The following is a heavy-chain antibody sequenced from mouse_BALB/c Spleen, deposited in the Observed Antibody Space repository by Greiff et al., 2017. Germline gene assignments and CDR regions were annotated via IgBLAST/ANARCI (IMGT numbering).Heavy chain of an antibody. CDR2: INPSTGYT. CDR3: ARGWFAMDY. CDR1: GYTFTSYW. Sequence: QVQLQQSGAELAKPGASVKMSCKASGYTFTSYWMHWVKQRPGQGLEWIGYINPSTGYTEYNQKFKDKATLTADKSSSTAYMQLSSLTSEDSAVYYCARGWFAMDYWGQGTSVTVSS. V-gene: IGHV1-7*01. D-gene: IGHD1-1*02. J-gene: IGHJ4*01.